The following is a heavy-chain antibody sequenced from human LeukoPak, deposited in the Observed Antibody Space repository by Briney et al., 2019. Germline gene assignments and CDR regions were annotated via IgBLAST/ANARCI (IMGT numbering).Heavy chain of an antibody. CDR3: ATRTYRAHFDH. D-gene: IGHD4/OR15-4a*01. V-gene: IGHV4-39*01. J-gene: IGHJ4*02. Sequence: TSETLSLTCTVPGGSLTSGDYYWNWVRQPPGKGLGWIGHLNFRGSLFYHPSLKSRVTMSAEPSQNQYSLRLMSVTAADTAVYYCATRTYRAHFDHWGQGTLVTVSS. CDR2: LNFRGSL. CDR1: GGSLTSGDYY.